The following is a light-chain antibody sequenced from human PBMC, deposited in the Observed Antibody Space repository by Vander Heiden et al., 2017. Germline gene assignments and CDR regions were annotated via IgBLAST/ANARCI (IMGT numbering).Light chain of an antibody. CDR2: WAS. V-gene: IGKV4-1*01. J-gene: IGKJ1*01. CDR1: QSLLYSSNNKNY. Sequence: DIVMTQSPDSLAVSLGERATFNCKSSQSLLYSSNNKNYLAWYQQKPGQPPKLLIYWASTRESGVPDRFSGSGSGTDFTLTISSLQAEDVAVYYCQQYDSTPLTFGQGTKVEIK. CDR3: QQYDSTPLT.